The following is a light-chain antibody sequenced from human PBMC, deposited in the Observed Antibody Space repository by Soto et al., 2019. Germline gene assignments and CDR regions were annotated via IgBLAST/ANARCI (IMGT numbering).Light chain of an antibody. CDR2: RNN. Sequence: QTVVTQPPSASGTPGQRVTISCSGSSSNIGSNYVYWYQQLPGTAPKLLIYRNNQRPSGVPDRFSGSKSGTSASLAISGLRSEDEADYYCQSYDTNVVGLVFGPGTKLTVL. V-gene: IGLV1-47*01. J-gene: IGLJ3*02. CDR1: SSNIGSNY. CDR3: QSYDTNVVGLV.